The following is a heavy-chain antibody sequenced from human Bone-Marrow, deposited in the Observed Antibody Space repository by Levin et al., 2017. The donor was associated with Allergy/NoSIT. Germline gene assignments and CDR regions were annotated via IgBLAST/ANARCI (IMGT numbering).Heavy chain of an antibody. Sequence: GGSLRLSCAASGFTFSSYAMHWVRQAPGKGLEWVAVISYDGSNKYYADSVKGRFTISRDNSKNTLYLQMNSLRAEDTAVYYCAPTSNPRRPGSGRWGWFDPWGQGTLVTVSS. CDR1: GFTFSSYA. D-gene: IGHD3-10*01. J-gene: IGHJ5*02. CDR3: APTSNPRRPGSGRWGWFDP. V-gene: IGHV3-30*04. CDR2: ISYDGSNK.